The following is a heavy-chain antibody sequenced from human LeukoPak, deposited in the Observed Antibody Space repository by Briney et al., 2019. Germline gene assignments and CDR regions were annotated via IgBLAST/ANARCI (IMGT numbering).Heavy chain of an antibody. CDR1: GGTFSSYA. J-gene: IGHJ6*02. CDR2: IIPIFGIA. D-gene: IGHD5-12*01. V-gene: IGHV1-69*04. Sequence: ASVKVSCKASGGTFSSYAISWVRQAPRQGLEWMGRIIPIFGIANYAQKFQGRVTITADKSTSTAYMELSSLRSEDTAVYYCARDGRLRLNYYYYYGMDVWGQGTTVTVSS. CDR3: ARDGRLRLNYYYYYGMDV.